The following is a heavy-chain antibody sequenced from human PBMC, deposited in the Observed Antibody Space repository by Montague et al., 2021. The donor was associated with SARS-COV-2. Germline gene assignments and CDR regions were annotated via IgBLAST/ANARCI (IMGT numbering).Heavy chain of an antibody. CDR3: ARGQVTISGVLIFIPAAGHLDG. Sequence: SETLSLTCAVYSGSFSDFYWTWIRQSPEKGLELMVVINHTGSATYNPSLKGRGTVSIDASKNQNSMKLQSVTPADTAVYYCARGQVTISGVLIFIPAAGHLDGWGQGTSVTVSS. CDR1: SGSFSDFY. V-gene: IGHV4-34*01. CDR2: INHTGSA. J-gene: IGHJ3*01. D-gene: IGHD3-3*01.